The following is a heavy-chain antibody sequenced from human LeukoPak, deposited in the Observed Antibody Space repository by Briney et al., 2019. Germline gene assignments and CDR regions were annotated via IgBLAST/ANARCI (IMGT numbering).Heavy chain of an antibody. Sequence: ASVKVSCKASGYTFTSYHMHWVRQAPGQGLEWMGVINPRGGSTSNAQKFQGRVTMTRDTSTNTAYMELSSLRSEDTAVYYCASSSFLVDYWGQGTLVTVSS. D-gene: IGHD2-2*01. J-gene: IGHJ4*02. CDR3: ASSSFLVDY. CDR2: INPRGGST. V-gene: IGHV1-46*01. CDR1: GYTFTSYH.